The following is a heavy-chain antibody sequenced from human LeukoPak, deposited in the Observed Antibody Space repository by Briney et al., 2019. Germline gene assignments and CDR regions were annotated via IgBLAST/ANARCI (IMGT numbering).Heavy chain of an antibody. D-gene: IGHD3-16*01. CDR1: GFTFTSYA. CDR2: ISGSDGST. Sequence: GGSLRLSCAASGFTFTSYAMSWVRQAPGQGLDLVSAISGSDGSTYYADSVKALYTISRDNSNKTLYLQMNSLRAEDTAVYYCAAWGGWGQGTLVTVSS. J-gene: IGHJ4*02. V-gene: IGHV3-23*01. CDR3: AAWGG.